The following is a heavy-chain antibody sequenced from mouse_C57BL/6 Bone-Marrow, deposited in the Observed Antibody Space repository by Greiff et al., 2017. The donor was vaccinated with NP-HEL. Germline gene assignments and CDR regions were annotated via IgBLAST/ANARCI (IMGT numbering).Heavy chain of an antibody. J-gene: IGHJ3*01. CDR2: ISDGGSYT. CDR1: GFTFSSYA. D-gene: IGHD2-4*01. Sequence: EVQLVESGGGLVKPGGSLKLSCAASGFTFSSYAMSWVRQTPEKRLEWVATISDGGSYTYYPDNVKGRFTISRDNAKNNLYLQMSHLKSEDTAMYYCARIYYDFSGGQGTLVTVSA. CDR3: ARIYYDFS. V-gene: IGHV5-4*01.